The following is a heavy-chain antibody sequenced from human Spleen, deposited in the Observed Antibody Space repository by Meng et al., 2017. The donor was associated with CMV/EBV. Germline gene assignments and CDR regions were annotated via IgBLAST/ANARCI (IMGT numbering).Heavy chain of an antibody. CDR2: IYYSGST. V-gene: IGHV4-59*12. J-gene: IGHJ4*02. D-gene: IGHD1-26*01. CDR3: ARVVGWDRLMYVGYYFDY. CDR1: GGSISSYY. Sequence: SETLSLTCTVSGGSISSYYWSWIRQPPGKGLEWIGYIYYSGSTYYNPSLKSRLSMSVDTSKKQFSLNLTSVTAADTAVYYCARVVGWDRLMYVGYYFDYWGQGTLVTVSS.